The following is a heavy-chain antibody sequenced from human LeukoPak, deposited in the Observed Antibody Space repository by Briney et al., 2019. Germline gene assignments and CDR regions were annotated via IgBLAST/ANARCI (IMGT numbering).Heavy chain of an antibody. V-gene: IGHV3-23*01. CDR3: ARDLYRIVVVPHYFDY. CDR1: GFIFSNYV. J-gene: IGHJ4*02. CDR2: ISGSGDTT. Sequence: GGSLRLSCATSGFIFSNYVVNWVRQAPGKGLEWVSIISGSGDTTYYADSVKGRFTISRDNAKNSLYLQMNSLRAEDTAVYYCARDLYRIVVVPHYFDYWGQGTLVTVSS. D-gene: IGHD3-22*01.